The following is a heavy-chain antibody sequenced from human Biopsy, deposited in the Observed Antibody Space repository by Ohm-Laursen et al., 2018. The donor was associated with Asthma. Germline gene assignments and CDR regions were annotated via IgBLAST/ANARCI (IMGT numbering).Heavy chain of an antibody. CDR3: ARCQVGYSSGWSLLLKKIYYSGMDV. V-gene: IGHV1-69*01. Sequence: SSVKVSCKAPGGTFSNFAISWVRQAPGQGLGWLGGIMTVFGTTNYAQKFQGRVTITADESTSTAYMEVTSLRSEDTAIYYCARCQVGYSSGWSLLLKKIYYSGMDVWGQGTLVTVSS. J-gene: IGHJ4*02. CDR2: IMTVFGTT. D-gene: IGHD6-19*01. CDR1: GGTFSNFA.